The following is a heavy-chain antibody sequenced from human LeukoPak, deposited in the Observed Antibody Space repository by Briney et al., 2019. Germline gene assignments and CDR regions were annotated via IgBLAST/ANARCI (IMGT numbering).Heavy chain of an antibody. J-gene: IGHJ4*02. CDR2: ISYDGSNK. CDR3: ARAPNTDLIDY. Sequence: PGGSLRLSCAASGFTLSSYAMHWVRQAPGKGLEWVAVISYDGSNKYYADSVKGRFTTSRDNSKNTLYLQMNSLRAEDTAVYYCARAPNTDLIDYWGQGTLVTVSS. V-gene: IGHV3-30*04. D-gene: IGHD3/OR15-3a*01. CDR1: GFTLSSYA.